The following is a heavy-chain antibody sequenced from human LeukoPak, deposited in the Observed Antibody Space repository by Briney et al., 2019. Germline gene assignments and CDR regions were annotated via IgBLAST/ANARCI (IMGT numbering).Heavy chain of an antibody. CDR3: ARDRYDILTGYYMYFDY. CDR2: IGYDGSNK. D-gene: IGHD3-9*01. V-gene: IGHV3-33*01. CDR1: GFSFSSYG. Sequence: PGGSLRLSCAASGFSFSSYGMHWVLQAPGQGLEWVAVIGYDGSNKYYADSVKGRFTISRDNSKSPLFAQMNSLRAEDTAVYYCARDRYDILTGYYMYFDYWGQGSLVSVSS. J-gene: IGHJ4*02.